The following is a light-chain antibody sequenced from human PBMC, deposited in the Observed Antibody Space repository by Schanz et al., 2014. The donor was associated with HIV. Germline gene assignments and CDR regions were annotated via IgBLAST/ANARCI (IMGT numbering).Light chain of an antibody. CDR1: QSVSSY. Sequence: EIVLTQSPATLSLSPGERATLSCRASQSVSSYLAWYQQKPGQAPRLLIYDASNRATGIPARFSGSGSGTDFILTISSLEPEDFAVYYCQQRSTWPRLTFGGGTKVEI. V-gene: IGKV3-11*01. CDR2: DAS. CDR3: QQRSTWPRLT. J-gene: IGKJ4*01.